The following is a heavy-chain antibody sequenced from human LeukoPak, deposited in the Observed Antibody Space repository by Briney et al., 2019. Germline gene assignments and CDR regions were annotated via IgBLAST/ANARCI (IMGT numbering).Heavy chain of an antibody. CDR3: AKDACKQWCWFDP. CDR1: GFTFSSYW. D-gene: IGHD6-19*01. Sequence: GGSLRLSCAASGFTFSSYWMHWVRQAPGKGLVWVSRINSDGSSTSYADSVKGRFTISRDNAKNTLYLQMNSLRAEDTAVYYCAKDACKQWCWFDPWGQGTLVTVSS. CDR2: INSDGSST. V-gene: IGHV3-74*01. J-gene: IGHJ5*02.